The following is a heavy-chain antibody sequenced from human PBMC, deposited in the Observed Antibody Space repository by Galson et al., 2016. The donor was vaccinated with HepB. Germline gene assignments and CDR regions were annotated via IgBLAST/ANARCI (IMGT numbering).Heavy chain of an antibody. V-gene: IGHV3-69-1*01. Sequence: SLRLSCAASGFTLETFHFNWVRQAPGKGLEWVSSITSSGHMYYYDSVKGRFTVSRDDAENSLYLQMNSLRDEDTALYFCARDSLSSFYGMDVWGEGTTVTVSS. CDR2: ITSSGHM. CDR1: GFTLETFH. J-gene: IGHJ6*04. CDR3: ARDSLSSFYGMDV.